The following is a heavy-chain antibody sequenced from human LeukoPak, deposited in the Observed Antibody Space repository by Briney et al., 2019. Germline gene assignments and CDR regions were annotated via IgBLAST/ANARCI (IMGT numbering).Heavy chain of an antibody. Sequence: PSETLSLTCAVSGGSISSNNWWSWVRQPPGKGLEWIGEIYHSGSTHYNPSLKSRVTISVDKSKNQFSLKLNSVTAADTAVYYCAREFSVVAAGGTSYYFDHWGQGSLVTVSS. CDR3: AREFSVVAAGGTSYYFDH. D-gene: IGHD6-13*01. V-gene: IGHV4-4*02. CDR2: IYHSGST. J-gene: IGHJ4*02. CDR1: GGSISSNNW.